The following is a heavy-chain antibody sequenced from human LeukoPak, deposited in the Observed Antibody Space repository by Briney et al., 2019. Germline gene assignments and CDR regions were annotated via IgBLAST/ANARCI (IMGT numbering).Heavy chain of an antibody. Sequence: GASXXVSCKASGYTFTSYDINWVRQATGQGLEWMGWMNPNSGKTGYAQKFQGRVTMTRNKDISKAYMELSSLRSEDTAVYYCARATGEPNWFDPWGQGTLVTVSS. CDR3: ARATGEPNWFDP. CDR2: MNPNSGKT. J-gene: IGHJ5*02. V-gene: IGHV1-8*01. CDR1: GYTFTSYD. D-gene: IGHD1-14*01.